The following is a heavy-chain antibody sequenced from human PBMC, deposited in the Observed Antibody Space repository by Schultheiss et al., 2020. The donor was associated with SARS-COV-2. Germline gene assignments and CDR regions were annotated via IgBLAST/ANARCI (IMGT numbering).Heavy chain of an antibody. CDR3: ARDAAVDYYDSSGYYLDYYYGMDV. D-gene: IGHD3-22*01. J-gene: IGHJ6*02. CDR2: INHSGST. Sequence: SETLSLTCTVSGGSISSGAYSWSWIRQPQGKGLEWIGEINHSGSTNYNPSLKSRVTISVDTSKNQFSLKLSSVTAADTAVYYCARDAAVDYYDSSGYYLDYYYGMDVWGQGTTVTVSS. V-gene: IGHV4-31*03. CDR1: GGSISSGAYS.